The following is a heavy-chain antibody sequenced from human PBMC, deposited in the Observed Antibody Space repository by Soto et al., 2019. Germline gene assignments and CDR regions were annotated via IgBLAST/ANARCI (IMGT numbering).Heavy chain of an antibody. CDR2: IYYSDSI. J-gene: IGHJ5*02. V-gene: IGHV4-59*01. D-gene: IGHD3-22*01. CDR3: ARAYYDTSGYGLDP. CDR1: GGSISSGY. Sequence: QVQLQESGPGLVKPSETLSVSCTVSGGSISSGYWSWIRQPPGKGLEWIGYIYYSDSINYNPSLTSRVIISVDTSKNQFSLSLNSVTAADTAVYYCARAYYDTSGYGLDPWGQGTLVTVSS.